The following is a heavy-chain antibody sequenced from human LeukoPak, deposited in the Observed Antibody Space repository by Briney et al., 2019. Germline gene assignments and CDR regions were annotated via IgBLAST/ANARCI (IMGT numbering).Heavy chain of an antibody. CDR2: VNSDGSRT. Sequence: GGSLRLSCEGFGFAVSTYSMHWVRQTPGQGLVWVSRVNSDGSRTDHADSVRGRMTMSRDNAKTTIDIYMDSLRAEDTAVYYCARAGFYNGYDYWGQGTLVTVSS. V-gene: IGHV3-74*01. J-gene: IGHJ4*02. D-gene: IGHD5-18*01. CDR3: ARAGFYNGYDY. CDR1: GFAVSTYS.